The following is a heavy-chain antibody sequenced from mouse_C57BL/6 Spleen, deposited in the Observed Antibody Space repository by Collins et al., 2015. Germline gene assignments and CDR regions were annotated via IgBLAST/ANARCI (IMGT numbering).Heavy chain of an antibody. J-gene: IGHJ3*01. CDR2: ILPGSGST. CDR1: GYTFTGYW. V-gene: IGHV1-9*01. D-gene: IGHD3-2*02. Sequence: QVQLQQSGAELMKPGASVKLSCKATGYTFTGYWIEWVKQRPGHGLEWIGEILPGSGSTNYNEKFKGKATFTADTSSNTAYMQLSSLTTEDSAIYYCARKRPQAHVEFAYWGQGTLVTVSA. CDR3: ARKRPQAHVEFAY.